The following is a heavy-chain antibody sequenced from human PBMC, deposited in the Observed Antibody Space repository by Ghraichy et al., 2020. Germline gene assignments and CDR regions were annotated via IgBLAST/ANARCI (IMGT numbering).Heavy chain of an antibody. V-gene: IGHV3-11*01. CDR1: GFTFSDYD. J-gene: IGHJ3*02. D-gene: IGHD3-10*02. CDR3: ANVYHGSWPDAVDI. Sequence: GGSLRLSCAASGFTFSDYDMSWIRQAPGKGLEWVSYISSSGIAIDYADSLKGRFTISRDNAKNSLYLQMNSLRAEDTAVYYCANVYHGSWPDAVDIWAQGTMVTGSS. CDR2: ISSSGIAI.